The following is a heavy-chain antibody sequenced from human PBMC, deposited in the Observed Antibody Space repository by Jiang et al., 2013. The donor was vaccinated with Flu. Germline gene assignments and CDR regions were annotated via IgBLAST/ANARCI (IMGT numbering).Heavy chain of an antibody. Sequence: ASGFTFSSYAMHWVRQAPGKGLEWVAVISYDGSNKYYADSVKGRFTISRDNSKNTLYLQMNSLRAEDTAVYYCARVRYNYYDSTGWYFDLWGRGTLVTVSS. D-gene: IGHD3-22*01. V-gene: IGHV3-30*04. J-gene: IGHJ2*01. CDR2: ISYDGSNK. CDR3: ARVRYNYYDSTGWYFDL. CDR1: GFTFSSYA.